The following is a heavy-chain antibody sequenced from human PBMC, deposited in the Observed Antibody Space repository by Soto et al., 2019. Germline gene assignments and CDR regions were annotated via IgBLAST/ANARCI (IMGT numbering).Heavy chain of an antibody. CDR3: ARVGALAAAGTETHWYYYGMDV. CDR2: ISSSSSYI. J-gene: IGHJ6*01. Sequence: GGSLRLSCAASGFTFSSYSMNWVRQAPGKGLEWVSSISSSSSYIYYADSVKGRFTISRDKAKNSLYLQMNSMRAEDTAVYYCARVGALAAAGTETHWYYYGMDVWGQGTTVTVSS. D-gene: IGHD6-13*01. CDR1: GFTFSSYS. V-gene: IGHV3-21*01.